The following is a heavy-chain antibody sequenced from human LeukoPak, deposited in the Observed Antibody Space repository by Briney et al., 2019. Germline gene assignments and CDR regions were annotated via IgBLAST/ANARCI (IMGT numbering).Heavy chain of an antibody. J-gene: IGHJ4*02. D-gene: IGHD5-24*01. CDR2: VSYDGNDK. CDR1: GFTFTRYA. CDR3: ARDDALATDGFDS. V-gene: IGHV3-30*04. Sequence: GGSLRLSCVASGFTFTRYAMHWVRQAPGKGLEWVTVVSYDGNDKYYADSVKGRFTISRDNSKNTVYLQMNSLRAEDTAVYYCARDDALATDGFDSWGRGTLVTVSS.